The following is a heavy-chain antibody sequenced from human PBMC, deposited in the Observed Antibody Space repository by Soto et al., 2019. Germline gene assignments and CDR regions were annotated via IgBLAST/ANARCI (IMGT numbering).Heavy chain of an antibody. CDR2: IDPSDSYT. J-gene: IGHJ4*02. V-gene: IGHV5-10-1*01. CDR3: ARHGHYDSSAYYYFDY. D-gene: IGHD3-22*01. CDR1: GYTFTSYW. Sequence: GESLKISCKDSGYTFTSYWISWVRQMPGKGLEWMGRIDPSDSYTNYSPSFQGYVTISADKSISTAYLQWSSLKASDSAMYYCARHGHYDSSAYYYFDYWGLGTLVTVSS.